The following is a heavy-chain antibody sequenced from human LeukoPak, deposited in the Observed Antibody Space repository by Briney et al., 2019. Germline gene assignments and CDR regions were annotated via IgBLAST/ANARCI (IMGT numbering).Heavy chain of an antibody. CDR1: GGSINNGGYY. CDR2: IYYSGSS. CDR3: ARDAYGSGWYEYSSAFDI. D-gene: IGHD6-19*01. J-gene: IGHJ3*02. V-gene: IGHV4-31*03. Sequence: KPSETLSLTCTVSGGSINNGGYYWSWIRQHPGKGLEWIGYIYYSGSSYYNPSLRSRVTISVDTSKNQFSLKLSSVTAADTAVYYCARDAYGSGWYEYSSAFDIWGQGTMVTVSS.